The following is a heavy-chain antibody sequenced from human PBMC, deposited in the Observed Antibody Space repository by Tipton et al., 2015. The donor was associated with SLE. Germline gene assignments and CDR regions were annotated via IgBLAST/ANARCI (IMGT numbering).Heavy chain of an antibody. D-gene: IGHD2-15*01. J-gene: IGHJ4*02. Sequence: SLRLSCAASGFTFSSYDMHWVRQATGKGLEWVSGIGTADDTHYPGSVKGRFTISRDNSKNMLYLQMNSLRVEDTAVYFCASGQSLPLDYWGQGILVTVAS. CDR1: GFTFSSYD. CDR2: IGTADDT. V-gene: IGHV3-13*01. CDR3: ASGQSLPLDY.